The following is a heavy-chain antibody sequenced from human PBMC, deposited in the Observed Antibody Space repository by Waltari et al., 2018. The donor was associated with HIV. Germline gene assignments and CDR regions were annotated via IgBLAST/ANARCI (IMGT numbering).Heavy chain of an antibody. V-gene: IGHV3-21*01. Sequence: EVQLVESGGGLVKPGGSLRLSCAASGFTFSSYSMNWVRQAPGNGREWGSSISSSRSYIYYADSVKVRFTISRDNAKNSLYRQMNSRRAEDTAVYYCARDFWGGYYYGMDVWGQGTTVTVSS. CDR1: GFTFSSYS. D-gene: IGHD3-16*01. CDR3: ARDFWGGYYYGMDV. J-gene: IGHJ6*02. CDR2: ISSSRSYI.